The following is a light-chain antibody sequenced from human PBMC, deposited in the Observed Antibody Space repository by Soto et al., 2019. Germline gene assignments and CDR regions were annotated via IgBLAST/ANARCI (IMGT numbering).Light chain of an antibody. CDR1: QGVGSN. Sequence: EIVLTQSPGTLSLSPGERATLSCRARQGVGSNLAWYQQKPGQAPRLLIYGASTRATGIPDRFSGSGSGTDFTLTISRLEPEDFAEYYCQQYGTSTPTFGQGTRLEIK. J-gene: IGKJ5*01. CDR2: GAS. CDR3: QQYGTSTPT. V-gene: IGKV3-20*01.